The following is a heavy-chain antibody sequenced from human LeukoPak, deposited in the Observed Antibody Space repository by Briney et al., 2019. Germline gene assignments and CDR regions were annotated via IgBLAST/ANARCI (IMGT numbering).Heavy chain of an antibody. D-gene: IGHD6-13*01. CDR1: GGSFSGYY. Sequence: PSETLSLTCAVSGGSFSGYYWSWIRQPPGKGLEWIGEINHSGSTNYNLSLKSRVTISVDTSKNQFSLKLSSVTAADTAVYYCARGVAAAGPDYYYYYMDVWGKGTTVTVSS. CDR3: ARGVAAAGPDYYYYYMDV. J-gene: IGHJ6*03. V-gene: IGHV4-34*01. CDR2: INHSGST.